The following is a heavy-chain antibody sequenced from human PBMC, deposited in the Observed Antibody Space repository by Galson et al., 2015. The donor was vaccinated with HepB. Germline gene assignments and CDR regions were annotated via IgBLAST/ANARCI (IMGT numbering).Heavy chain of an antibody. V-gene: IGHV3-48*04. CDR1: GFTFSSYS. D-gene: IGHD5-18*01. CDR3: ARETFDSYGFYYFDY. CDR2: ISSSSSTI. J-gene: IGHJ4*02. Sequence: SLRLSCAASGFTFSSYSMNWVRQAPGKGLEWVSYISSSSSTIYYADSVKGRFTISRDNAKNSLYLQMNSLRAEDTAVYYCARETFDSYGFYYFDYWGQGTLVTVSS.